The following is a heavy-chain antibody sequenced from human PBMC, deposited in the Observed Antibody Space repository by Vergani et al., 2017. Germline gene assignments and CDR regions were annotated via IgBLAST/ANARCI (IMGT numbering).Heavy chain of an antibody. V-gene: IGHV3-11*01. J-gene: IGHJ3*02. CDR3: ARDHRDYNNYPGTFDS. CDR2: ISNSGNTI. Sequence: VQLVESGGGLLKPGGSLRLSCAASGFSFSDHYMTWIRQAPGKGLEWVSYISNSGNTIEYADSVKGRFSISRDNAKSSLFLQMDSLRAEDTAVYYCARDHRDYNNYPGTFDSWGQGSMVTVSS. D-gene: IGHD5-24*01. CDR1: GFSFSDHY.